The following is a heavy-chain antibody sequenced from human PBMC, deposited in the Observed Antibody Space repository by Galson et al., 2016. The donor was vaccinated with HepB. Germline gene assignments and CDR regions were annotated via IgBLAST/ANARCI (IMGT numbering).Heavy chain of an antibody. CDR2: ISGNSGNT. Sequence: SLRLSCAASGFTFSSYAMTWVRQAPGKGLQWVSVISGNSGNTNYADSVRGRFTISRDNSRNTLYLQMNSPTLEDTAVYYCAKRSLAGAADYWGQGTLVTVSS. V-gene: IGHV3-23*01. J-gene: IGHJ4*02. D-gene: IGHD6-19*01. CDR3: AKRSLAGAADY. CDR1: GFTFSSYA.